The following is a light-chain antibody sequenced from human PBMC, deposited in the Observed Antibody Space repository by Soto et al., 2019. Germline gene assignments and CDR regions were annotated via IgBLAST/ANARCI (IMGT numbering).Light chain of an antibody. Sequence: QSVLTQPPSVSAAPVQRVTISCSGSSSNIGNTYVSWYQQLPGTAPKLLIYDNNKRPSGIPDRFSDSKSGTSATLAITGLQAGDEADYYCGTWDSSLSDYVFGTGTKVTVL. J-gene: IGLJ1*01. CDR3: GTWDSSLSDYV. CDR1: SSNIGNTY. V-gene: IGLV1-51*01. CDR2: DNN.